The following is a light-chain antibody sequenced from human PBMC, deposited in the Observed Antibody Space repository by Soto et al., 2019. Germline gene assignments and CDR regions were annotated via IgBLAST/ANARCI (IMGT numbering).Light chain of an antibody. V-gene: IGLV2-14*01. CDR1: SSDVGGYNY. CDR2: DVS. CDR3: SSYTSSSTPRG. Sequence: QSALTQPASVSGSPGQSITISCTGTSSDVGGYNYVSWYQQHPGKAPKLMIYDVSNRPSGVSNHYSGSKSGNTASLTISGLQAEDEADYYCSSYTSSSTPRGFGGGTKVTVL. J-gene: IGLJ2*01.